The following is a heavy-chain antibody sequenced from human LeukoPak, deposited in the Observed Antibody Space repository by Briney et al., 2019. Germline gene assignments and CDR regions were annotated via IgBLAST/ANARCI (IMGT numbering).Heavy chain of an antibody. D-gene: IGHD5-12*01. CDR1: GGSFSDYY. V-gene: IGHV4-34*01. J-gene: IGHJ4*02. CDR2: INHSGST. Sequence: PETLSLTCAVYGGSFSDYYWSWIRQPPGKGLEWIGEINHSGSTNYNPSLKSRVTISVDTSKNQFSLKLSSVTAADTAVYYCARGRKTWRGYRGTILGYYFDYWGQGTLVTVSS. CDR3: ARGRKTWRGYRGTILGYYFDY.